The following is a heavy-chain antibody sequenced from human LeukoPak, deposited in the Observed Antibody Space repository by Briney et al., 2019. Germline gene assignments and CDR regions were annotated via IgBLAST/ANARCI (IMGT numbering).Heavy chain of an antibody. Sequence: GGSLRLSCAASGFTFSSYAMSWVRQAPGKGLEWVSAISGSGGSTYYADSVKGRFTISRDNSKNTLYLQMNSLRAEDTAVYYCAKAEDLASDYYDSRNVGADYWGQGTLVTVSS. CDR1: GFTFSSYA. CDR3: AKAEDLASDYYDSRNVGADY. D-gene: IGHD3-22*01. J-gene: IGHJ4*02. CDR2: ISGSGGST. V-gene: IGHV3-23*01.